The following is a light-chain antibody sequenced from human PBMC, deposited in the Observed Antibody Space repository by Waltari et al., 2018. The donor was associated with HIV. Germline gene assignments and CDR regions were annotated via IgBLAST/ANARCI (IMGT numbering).Light chain of an antibody. CDR3: VVWDDSLRAVV. CDR1: TPNIGSNY. J-gene: IGLJ2*01. V-gene: IGLV1-47*01. CDR2: RNN. Sequence: SVLTQPPSASGTPGPRVTISCSGSTPNIGSNYVFWYQHLPGTAPKLLIHRNNQRPSGVPDRFSGSTSGASASLAISGLRSEDEADYYCVVWDDSLRAVVFGGGTKVAVL.